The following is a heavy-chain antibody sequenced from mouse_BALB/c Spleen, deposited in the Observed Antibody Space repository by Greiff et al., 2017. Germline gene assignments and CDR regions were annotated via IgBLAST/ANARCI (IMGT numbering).Heavy chain of an antibody. CDR3: ARQYYGSSYDAMDY. D-gene: IGHD1-1*01. CDR2: ISSGGGST. J-gene: IGHJ4*01. V-gene: IGHV5-12-1*01. Sequence: EVMLVESGGGLVKPGGSLKLSCAASGFAFSSYDMSWVRQTPEKRLEWVAYISSGGGSTYYPDTVKGRFTISRDNAKNTLYLQMSSLKSEDTAMYYCARQYYGSSYDAMDYWGQGTSVTVSS. CDR1: GFAFSSYD.